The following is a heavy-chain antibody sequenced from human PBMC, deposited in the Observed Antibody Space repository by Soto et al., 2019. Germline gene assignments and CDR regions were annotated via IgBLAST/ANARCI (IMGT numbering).Heavy chain of an antibody. V-gene: IGHV3-7*01. CDR3: ARALCTETDEL. Sequence: EVQLVESGGGLVQPGGSLRLSCAASGFTFSRFWMSWVRQAPGKGLEWVANIKQNGSEKYYVDSVKGRFTISRDRAKNSLYLQMNSLRAEDTAVYYCARALCTETDELWGQGTLVTVSS. CDR1: GFTFSRFW. CDR2: IKQNGSEK. J-gene: IGHJ4*02. D-gene: IGHD1-26*01.